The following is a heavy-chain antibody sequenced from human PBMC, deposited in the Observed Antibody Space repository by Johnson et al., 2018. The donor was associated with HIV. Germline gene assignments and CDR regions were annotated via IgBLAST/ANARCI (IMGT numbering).Heavy chain of an antibody. V-gene: IGHV3-23*04. J-gene: IGHJ3*02. D-gene: IGHD6-13*01. CDR1: GFTFSSYA. CDR3: AKSQESSSWYRDAFDI. CDR2: ISGSGGST. Sequence: VQLVESGGGVVQPGRSLRLSCAASGFTFSSYAMSWVRQAPGRGLEWVSSISGSGGSTYYADSVKGRFTISRDNSKNTLFLQMNSLRAEDTAVYYCAKSQESSSWYRDAFDIWGQGTMVTVSS.